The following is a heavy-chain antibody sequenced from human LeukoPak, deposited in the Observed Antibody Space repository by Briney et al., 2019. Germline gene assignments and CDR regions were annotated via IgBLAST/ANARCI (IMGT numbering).Heavy chain of an antibody. Sequence: GESLKISCKGSGYSFISYWIAWVRQMPGKGLEWMGIICPGDSDTRYSPSFQGQVTISADKSISTAYLQWSSLKASDTAMYYCARQSDGGGSYPDYWGQGTLVTVSS. D-gene: IGHD1-26*01. V-gene: IGHV5-51*01. CDR3: ARQSDGGGSYPDY. J-gene: IGHJ4*02. CDR2: ICPGDSDT. CDR1: GYSFISYW.